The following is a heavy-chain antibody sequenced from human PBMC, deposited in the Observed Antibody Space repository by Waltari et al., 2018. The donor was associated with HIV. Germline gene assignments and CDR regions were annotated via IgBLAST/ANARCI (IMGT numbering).Heavy chain of an antibody. Sequence: QVTLRESGPALVKHTQTLTLICTFAGFSLSTTGMCVSWIRQPPGKPLEWLALIDWADDKYYSTTLRSRLTISKHTTKNQVVLKVTNLDPLDTATYCCARVKYFYGSREYFFDYWGQGILVTVSS. CDR3: ARVKYFYGSREYFFDY. D-gene: IGHD3-10*01. V-gene: IGHV2-70*01. CDR1: GFSLSTTGMC. J-gene: IGHJ4*02. CDR2: IDWADDK.